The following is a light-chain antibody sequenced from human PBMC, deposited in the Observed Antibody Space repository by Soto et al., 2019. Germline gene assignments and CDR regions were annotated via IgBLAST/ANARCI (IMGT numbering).Light chain of an antibody. J-gene: IGKJ5*01. CDR2: EAT. V-gene: IGKV1-12*01. CDR3: QQANSFPIP. Sequence: MQTNQSPSSVSASVGDTVTITCRASQGLKFLAWYQQKPGKAPRLLIYEATNLQSGVPPRFSGSGSGTDFTLTISSLQPEDFATYFCQQANSFPIPFGHGTRLEIK. CDR1: QGLKF.